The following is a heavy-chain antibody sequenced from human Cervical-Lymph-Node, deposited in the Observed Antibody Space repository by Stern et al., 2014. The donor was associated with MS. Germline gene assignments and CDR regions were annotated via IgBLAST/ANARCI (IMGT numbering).Heavy chain of an antibody. CDR3: GRGIKTFDP. J-gene: IGHJ5*02. V-gene: IGHV1-2*02. Sequence: VQLVQSGAEVKKPGASVKVSCETSGFRFTDYYIHWVRQAPGQGLEWMGCIHPKNGDTHSAQKFQGRFTMTRDTSISTGYMELNSLKSDDTAMYYCGRGIKTFDPWGQGTLVTVSS. D-gene: IGHD5-24*01. CDR1: GFRFTDYY. CDR2: IHPKNGDT.